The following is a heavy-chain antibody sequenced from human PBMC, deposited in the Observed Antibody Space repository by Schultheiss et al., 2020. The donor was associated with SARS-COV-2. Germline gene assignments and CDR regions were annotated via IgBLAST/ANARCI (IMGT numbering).Heavy chain of an antibody. CDR3: ARDGDQYSPDV. CDR1: GFTFSSYA. D-gene: IGHD2-21*01. J-gene: IGHJ6*04. CDR2: IYSCGST. V-gene: IGHV3-66*01. Sequence: GGSLRLSCAASGFTFSSYAMSWVRQAPGKGLEWVSVIYSCGSTYYADSVKGRFTISRDNSKNTLYLQMNSLRAEDTAVYYCARDGDQYSPDVWGKGTTVTVSS.